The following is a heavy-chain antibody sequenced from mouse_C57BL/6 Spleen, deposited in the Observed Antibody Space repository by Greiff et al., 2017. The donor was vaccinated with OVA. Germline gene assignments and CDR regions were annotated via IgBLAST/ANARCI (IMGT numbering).Heavy chain of an antibody. CDR2: IDPSDSYT. V-gene: IGHV1-69*01. D-gene: IGHD3-3*01. J-gene: IGHJ2*01. CDR1: GYTFTSYW. Sequence: VQLQQPGAELVMPGASVKLSCKASGYTFTSYWMHWVKQRPGQGLEWIGEIDPSDSYTNYNQKFKGKSTLTVDKSSSTAYMQLSSLTSEDSAVYYCARLGQDDYWGQGTTLTVSS. CDR3: ARLGQDDY.